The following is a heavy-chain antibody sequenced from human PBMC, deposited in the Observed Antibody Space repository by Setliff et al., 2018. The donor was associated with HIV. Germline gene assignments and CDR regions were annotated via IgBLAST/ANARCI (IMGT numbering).Heavy chain of an antibody. CDR3: ARGFDYAQRPPLYYFDY. D-gene: IGHD2-2*01. V-gene: IGHV4-31*03. J-gene: IGHJ4*02. Sequence: PSETLSLTCTVPGGSISSGYYYWSWIRQHPGKGLEWIGYIYYSGNPFYNPSLRSRVTISLDTSKNQFSLKLSSVTAADTAVYYCARGFDYAQRPPLYYFDYWGQGTLVTVSS. CDR2: IYYSGNP. CDR1: GGSISSGYYY.